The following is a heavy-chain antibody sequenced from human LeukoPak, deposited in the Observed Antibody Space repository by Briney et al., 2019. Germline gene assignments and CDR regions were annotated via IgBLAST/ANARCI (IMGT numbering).Heavy chain of an antibody. CDR1: GGSISSYY. Sequence: SETLSLTCTVSGGSISSYYWSWIRQPPGKGLEWIGDIYYSGSTNYNPSLKSRVTISVDTSKNQFSLKLSSVTAADTAVYYCARHEDRGSYYFFDYWGQGTLVTVSS. V-gene: IGHV4-59*08. J-gene: IGHJ4*02. D-gene: IGHD1-26*01. CDR2: IYYSGST. CDR3: ARHEDRGSYYFFDY.